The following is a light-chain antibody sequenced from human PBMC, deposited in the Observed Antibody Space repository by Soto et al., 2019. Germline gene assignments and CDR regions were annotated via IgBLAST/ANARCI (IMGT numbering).Light chain of an antibody. J-gene: IGKJ4*01. CDR2: DAS. V-gene: IGKV1-5*01. Sequence: DIQMTQAPSTMSASVGDRVTITCRASQNVNKWLAWFQQKPGKVPKLLIFDASTLQTGVPLRFGGSGSGTEYTLTISSLQPDYFATYYCQQYNSYPLTFGGGTKVDIK. CDR1: QNVNKW. CDR3: QQYNSYPLT.